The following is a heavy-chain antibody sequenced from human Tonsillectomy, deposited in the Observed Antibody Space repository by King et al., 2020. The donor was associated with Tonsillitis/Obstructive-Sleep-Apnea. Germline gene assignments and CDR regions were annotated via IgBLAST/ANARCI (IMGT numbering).Heavy chain of an antibody. CDR1: VFTFSSYA. V-gene: IGHV3-30*01. CDR2: ISYDGSNK. CDR3: ATARSSGWYPTGYFDY. J-gene: IGHJ4*02. Sequence: QVQLVESGGGVVQPGRSLRLSCAASVFTFSSYAMHWVRQAPGKGLEWVAVISYDGSNKYYADSVKGRFTISRDNSKNTLYLQMNSLRAEDTAVYYCATARSSGWYPTGYFDYWGQGTLVTVSS. D-gene: IGHD6-19*01.